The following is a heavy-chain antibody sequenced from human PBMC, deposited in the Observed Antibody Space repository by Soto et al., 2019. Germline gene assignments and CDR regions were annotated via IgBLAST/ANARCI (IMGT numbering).Heavy chain of an antibody. V-gene: IGHV4-4*02. Sequence: SETLSLTCAVSGGSISSSNWWSWVRQPAGKGLEWIGEIYHSGSTNYNPSLKSRVTISVDKSKNQFSLKLSSVTAADTAVYYCARDRDLRLGELSLYYYYYGMDVWGQGTTVT. CDR3: ARDRDLRLGELSLYYYYYGMDV. J-gene: IGHJ6*02. CDR2: IYHSGST. D-gene: IGHD3-16*02. CDR1: GGSISSSNW.